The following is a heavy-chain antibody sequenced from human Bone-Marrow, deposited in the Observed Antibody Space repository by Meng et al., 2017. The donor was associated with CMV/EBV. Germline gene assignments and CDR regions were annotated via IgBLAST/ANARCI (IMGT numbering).Heavy chain of an antibody. CDR2: INPNSGGT. D-gene: IGHD3-9*01. Sequence: ASVKVSCKASGYTFTGYYMHWVRQAPGQGLEGMGWINPNSGGTNYAQKFQGRVTMTRDTSISTAYMELSRLRSDDTAVYYCARGYYDILTGYSFDAFDIWGQGTMVTVSS. CDR3: ARGYYDILTGYSFDAFDI. V-gene: IGHV1-2*02. J-gene: IGHJ3*02. CDR1: GYTFTGYY.